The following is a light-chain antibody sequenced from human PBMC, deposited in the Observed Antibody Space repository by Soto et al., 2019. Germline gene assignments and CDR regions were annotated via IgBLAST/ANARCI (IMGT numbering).Light chain of an antibody. CDR3: ISYADTACV. CDR1: SSDVGAYDY. V-gene: IGLV2-8*01. Sequence: QSVLTQPPSASGSPGQSVTISCTGTSSDVGAYDYVSWYQQYPGKVPKLIIYEVSKRPSGVPDRFSGSKSGNTASLTVSGLQAEDEADYYCISYADTACVFGTGTKVTVL. CDR2: EVS. J-gene: IGLJ1*01.